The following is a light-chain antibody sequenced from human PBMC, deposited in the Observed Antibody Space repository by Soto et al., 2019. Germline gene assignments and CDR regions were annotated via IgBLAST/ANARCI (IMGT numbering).Light chain of an antibody. CDR3: SAWDVSLNGRV. V-gene: IGLV1-44*01. J-gene: IGLJ3*02. CDR2: ANN. Sequence: QSVLTQPPSASGTPGQRVTISCSGSDSNIGSRPVNWYQQLPGTAPKLLIQANNQRPSGVPDRFSGSKSGTSASLAISGPQYEDEADYYCSAWDVSLNGRVFGGGTKLTVL. CDR1: DSNIGSRP.